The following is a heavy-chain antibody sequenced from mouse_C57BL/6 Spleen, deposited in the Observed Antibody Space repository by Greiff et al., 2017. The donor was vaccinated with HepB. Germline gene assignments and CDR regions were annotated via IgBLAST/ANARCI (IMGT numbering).Heavy chain of an antibody. V-gene: IGHV5-17*01. D-gene: IGHD2-5*01. J-gene: IGHJ1*03. CDR3: ARLYYSKGYFDV. Sequence: EVKLMESGGGLVKPGGSLKLSCAASGFTFSDYGMHWVRQAPEKGLEWVAYISSGSSTIYYADNAKNTLFLQMTSLRSEDTAMYYCARLYYSKGYFDVWGTGTTVTVSS. CDR1: GFTFSDYG. CDR2: ISSGSSTI.